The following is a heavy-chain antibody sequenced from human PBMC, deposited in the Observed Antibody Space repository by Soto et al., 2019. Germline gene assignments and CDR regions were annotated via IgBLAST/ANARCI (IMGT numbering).Heavy chain of an antibody. V-gene: IGHV3-30*18. CDR3: AKDLRYGGNGGFTS. CDR1: GFSFSNYD. J-gene: IGHJ5*02. D-gene: IGHD2-15*01. CDR2: ISYDGSNE. Sequence: QVQLVESGGGVVQPGRSLRLSCAASGFSFSNYDMHWVRQAPGKGLEWVALISYDGSNEYYADSVKGRFTISRDNSKNALYLQMTSLRAEDTAVYYCAKDLRYGGNGGFTSWGQGALASVSS.